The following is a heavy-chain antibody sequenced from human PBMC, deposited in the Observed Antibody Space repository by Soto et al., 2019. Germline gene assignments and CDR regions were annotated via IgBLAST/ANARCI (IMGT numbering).Heavy chain of an antibody. D-gene: IGHD3-10*01. CDR3: ASSSPARYYYGSGSSSSYGMDV. Sequence: GGSLRLSCAASGFTVSSNYMSWVRQAPGKGLEWVSVIYSGGSTYYADSVKGRFTISRDNSKNTLYLQMNSLRAEDTAVYYCASSSPARYYYGSGSSSSYGMDVWGQGTTVTVS. CDR2: IYSGGST. CDR1: GFTVSSNY. V-gene: IGHV3-53*01. J-gene: IGHJ6*02.